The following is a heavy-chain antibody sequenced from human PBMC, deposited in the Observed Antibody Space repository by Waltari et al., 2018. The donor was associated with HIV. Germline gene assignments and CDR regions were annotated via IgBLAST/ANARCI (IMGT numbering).Heavy chain of an antibody. CDR2: INPNSGGT. D-gene: IGHD6-6*01. V-gene: IGHV1-2*02. J-gene: IGHJ4*02. Sequence: QVQLVQSGAEVKKPGASVKVSCKASGYTFTGYYMHWVRQAPGQGLEWMGWINPNSGGTNYAQKFQGRVTMTRDTSISTAYMELSRLRSDDTAVYYCATALYSSSSAGSIDHWGQGTLVTVSS. CDR1: GYTFTGYY. CDR3: ATALYSSSSAGSIDH.